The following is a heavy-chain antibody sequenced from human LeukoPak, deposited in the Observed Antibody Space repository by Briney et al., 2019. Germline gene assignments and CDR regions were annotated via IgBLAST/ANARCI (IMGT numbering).Heavy chain of an antibody. D-gene: IGHD4-23*01. J-gene: IGHJ4*02. CDR2: IAWDTITI. V-gene: IGHV3-48*02. Sequence: GGSLRLSCVASGFTFSGYSINWVRQAPGKGLEWLSYIAWDTITIYYADSVKGRSTISRDNAKNSLYLQMNSLRDEDTAVYYCARGGSAVVTPRRQDGENDYWGQGTLVTVSS. CDR3: ARGGSAVVTPRRQDGENDY. CDR1: GFTFSGYS.